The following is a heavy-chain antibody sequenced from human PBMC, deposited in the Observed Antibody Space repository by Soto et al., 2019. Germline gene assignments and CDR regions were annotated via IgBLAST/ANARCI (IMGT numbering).Heavy chain of an antibody. CDR3: ARNDGYGLFDY. J-gene: IGHJ4*02. D-gene: IGHD3-10*01. Sequence: PGWSLRLSCVASGFTFSSYGIHWVRQAPGKGLEWVGVISSDGKTKYYADSVKGRFTISRDNAKNSLYLQMNSLRAEDTALYYCARNDGYGLFDYWGQGTLVTVSS. CDR2: ISSDGKTK. CDR1: GFTFSSYG. V-gene: IGHV3-30*03.